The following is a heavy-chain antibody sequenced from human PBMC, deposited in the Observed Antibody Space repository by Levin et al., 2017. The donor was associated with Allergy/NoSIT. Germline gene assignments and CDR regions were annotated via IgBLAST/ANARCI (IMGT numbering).Heavy chain of an antibody. CDR2: ISAYNGNT. CDR1: GYTFTSYG. J-gene: IGHJ3*02. D-gene: IGHD3-10*01. Sequence: GESLKISCKASGYTFTSYGISWVRQAPGQGLEWMGWISAYNGNTNYAQKLQGRVTMTTDTSTSTAYMELRSLRSDDTAVYYCARDEADYYGSGSDRKYDAFDIWGQGTMVTVSS. V-gene: IGHV1-18*01. CDR3: ARDEADYYGSGSDRKYDAFDI.